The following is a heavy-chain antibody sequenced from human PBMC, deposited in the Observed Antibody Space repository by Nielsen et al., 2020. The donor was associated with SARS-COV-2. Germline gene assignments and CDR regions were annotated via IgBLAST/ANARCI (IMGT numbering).Heavy chain of an antibody. Sequence: SATLSLTCTVSGGSISSSSYYWDWIRQPPGKGLEWIASIYYTGTTHYKPSLKSRVTISVDRTKNYFFLRLKSVTAADTAVYYCARPNTVALSGGMDVWGQGTTVTVSS. V-gene: IGHV4-39*02. CDR1: GGSISSSSYY. CDR3: ARPNTVALSGGMDV. D-gene: IGHD6-19*01. CDR2: IYYTGTT. J-gene: IGHJ6*02.